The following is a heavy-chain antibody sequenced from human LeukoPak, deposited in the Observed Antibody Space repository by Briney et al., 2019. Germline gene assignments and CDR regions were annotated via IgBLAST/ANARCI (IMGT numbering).Heavy chain of an antibody. CDR1: GGSISSSY. J-gene: IGHJ2*01. CDR2: IYYSGST. D-gene: IGHD2/OR15-2a*01. CDR3: ARVYYSNSYDYWYFDL. Sequence: SETLSLTCTVSGGSISSSYWSWIRQPPGKGLEWIAYIYYSGSTNYNPSLKSRVTISVDTSKNQFSLKLSSVTAADTAVYYCARVYYSNSYDYWYFDLWGRGTLVTVSS. V-gene: IGHV4-59*01.